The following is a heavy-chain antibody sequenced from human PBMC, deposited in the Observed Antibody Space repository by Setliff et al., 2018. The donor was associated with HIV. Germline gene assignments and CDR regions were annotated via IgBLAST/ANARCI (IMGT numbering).Heavy chain of an antibody. D-gene: IGHD3-9*01. V-gene: IGHV3-7*03. CDR2: IKQDGSQK. J-gene: IGHJ4*02. CDR3: AREPYYDILTGYLDY. CDR1: GFSFSSYW. Sequence: SLRLSCAASGFSFSSYWMSWVRQAPGKGLEWVANIKQDGSQKFYVDSVKGRFTISRDNAKNSLYLQMNSLRAEDTALYYCAREPYYDILTGYLDYWGQGALVTVS.